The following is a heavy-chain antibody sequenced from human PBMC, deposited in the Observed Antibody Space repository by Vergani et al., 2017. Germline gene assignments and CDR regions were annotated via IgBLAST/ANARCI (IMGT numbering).Heavy chain of an antibody. CDR2: IKQDGSEK. CDR1: GFTFSSYW. CDR3: ARARRDYDFGSGLSWVRPPGNWFDP. V-gene: IGHV3-7*01. Sequence: EVQLVESGGGLVQPGGSLRLSCAASGFTFSSYWMSWVRQAPGKGLEWVANIKQDGSEKYYVDSVKGRFTISRDNAKNSLYLQMNSLRAEDTAVYYCARARRDYDFGSGLSWVRPPGNWFDPWGQGTLVTVSS. D-gene: IGHD3-3*01. J-gene: IGHJ5*02.